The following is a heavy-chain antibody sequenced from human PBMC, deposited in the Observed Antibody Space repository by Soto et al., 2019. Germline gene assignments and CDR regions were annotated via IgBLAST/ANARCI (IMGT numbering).Heavy chain of an antibody. D-gene: IGHD5-12*01. J-gene: IGHJ4*02. CDR1: GYTFTSYD. Sequence: GASVKVSCKASGYTFTSYDINWVRQATGQGLEWMGWMNPNSGNTGYAQKFQGRVTMTRNTSISTAYMDLSSLRSEDTAVYYCARDCGGGYETYFDYWGQGTLVTVSS. V-gene: IGHV1-8*01. CDR2: MNPNSGNT. CDR3: ARDCGGGYETYFDY.